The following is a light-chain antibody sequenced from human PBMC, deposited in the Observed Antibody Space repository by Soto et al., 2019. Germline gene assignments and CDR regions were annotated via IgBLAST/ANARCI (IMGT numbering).Light chain of an antibody. CDR2: AAS. Sequence: EIVITQSPATLSVSLGERATLSCRASQSVGSGLAWYQHKPAQAPRLLIYAASTRATGIPARFSGSGSGTEFTLTISRLQSEDFEVYYCQYYSDLWAFGQGTKVQIK. J-gene: IGKJ1*01. CDR1: QSVGSG. V-gene: IGKV3-15*01. CDR3: QYYSDLWA.